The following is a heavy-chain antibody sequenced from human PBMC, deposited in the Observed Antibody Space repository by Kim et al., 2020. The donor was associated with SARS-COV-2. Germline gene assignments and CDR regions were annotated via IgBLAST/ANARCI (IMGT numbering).Heavy chain of an antibody. J-gene: IGHJ6*02. Sequence: GGSLRLSCAASGFTFSSYAMSWVRQAPGKGLEWVSAISGSGGSTYYADSVKGRFTISRDNSKNTLYLQMNSLRAEDTAVYYCAKDPRSPRDDILTGYYYGMDVWGQGTTVTVSS. CDR2: ISGSGGST. V-gene: IGHV3-23*01. CDR1: GFTFSSYA. CDR3: AKDPRSPRDDILTGYYYGMDV. D-gene: IGHD3-9*01.